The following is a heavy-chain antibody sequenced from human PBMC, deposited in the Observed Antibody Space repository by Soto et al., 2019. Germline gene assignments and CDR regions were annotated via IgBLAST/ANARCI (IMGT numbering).Heavy chain of an antibody. CDR1: GGTFSSYA. J-gene: IGHJ6*02. CDR3: ATHGSESYWYGMDV. Sequence: ASVKVSCKASGGTFSSYAISWVRQAPGQGLEWMGGIIPIFGTANYAQKFQGRVTITADESTSTAYMELSSLRSEDTAVYYCATHGSESYWYGMDVWRQGTTVTVSS. D-gene: IGHD3-10*01. V-gene: IGHV1-69*13. CDR2: IIPIFGTA.